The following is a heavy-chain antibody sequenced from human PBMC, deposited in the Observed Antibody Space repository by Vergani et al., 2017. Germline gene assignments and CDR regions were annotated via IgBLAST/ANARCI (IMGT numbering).Heavy chain of an antibody. CDR1: GFTFSSYG. Sequence: QVQLVESGGGVVQPGRSLRLSCAASGFTFSSYGMHWVRQAPGKGLEWVAVIWYDGSNKYYADSVKGRFTISRDNSKDTLYLQMNSLRAEDTAGCYCAREHSGYSSGWYEQLNDYWGQGTLVTVSS. J-gene: IGHJ4*02. CDR2: IWYDGSNK. CDR3: AREHSGYSSGWYEQLNDY. V-gene: IGHV3-33*01. D-gene: IGHD6-19*01.